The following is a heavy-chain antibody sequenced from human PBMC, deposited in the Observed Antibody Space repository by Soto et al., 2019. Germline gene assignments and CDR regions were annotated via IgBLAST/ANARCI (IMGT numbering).Heavy chain of an antibody. CDR1: GGSISSSDYY. V-gene: IGHV4-39*07. D-gene: IGHD3-10*01. CDR2: IYYSGST. J-gene: IGHJ4*02. Sequence: PSETLSLTCTVSGGSISSSDYYWGWIRQPPGKGLEWIGNIYYSGSTYYNPSLKSRVTISVDTSKNQFSLKLSSVTAADTAVYYCASMVRGIDYWGQGTLVTVSS. CDR3: ASMVRGIDY.